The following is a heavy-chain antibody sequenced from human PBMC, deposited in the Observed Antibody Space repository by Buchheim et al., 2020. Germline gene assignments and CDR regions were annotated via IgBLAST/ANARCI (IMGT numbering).Heavy chain of an antibody. J-gene: IGHJ4*02. Sequence: QVQLVQSGAEVKKPGASVKVSCKASGYTFTSYYMHWVRQAPGQGLEWMGIINLSGGSTSYAQKFQGRVTLTRDTSTSTVYMELSSLRSEDTAVYYCARADSSGYSPYYFDYWGQGTL. CDR3: ARADSSGYSPYYFDY. D-gene: IGHD3-22*01. V-gene: IGHV1-46*01. CDR2: INLSGGST. CDR1: GYTFTSYY.